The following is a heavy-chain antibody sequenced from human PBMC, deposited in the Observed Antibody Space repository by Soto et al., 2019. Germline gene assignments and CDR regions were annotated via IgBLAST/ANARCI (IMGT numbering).Heavy chain of an antibody. D-gene: IGHD6-13*01. CDR3: ARLRAAGLSQIIAAAGSRYHYYYGMDV. CDR2: INHTGST. V-gene: IGHV4-34*01. Sequence: SETLSLTCAVYGASFSGYYWSWIRQPPGKGLEWIGEINHTGSTNYNPSLKSRVTISVDTSKNQFSLKLSSVTAADTAVYYCARLRAAGLSQIIAAAGSRYHYYYGMDVWGQGTTVTVSS. J-gene: IGHJ6*02. CDR1: GASFSGYY.